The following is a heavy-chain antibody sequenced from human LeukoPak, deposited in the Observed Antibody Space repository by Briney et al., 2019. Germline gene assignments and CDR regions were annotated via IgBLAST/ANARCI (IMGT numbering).Heavy chain of an antibody. CDR1: GYTFTGYY. J-gene: IGHJ4*02. Sequence: ASVKVSCKASGYTFTGYYMHWVRQAPGQGLEWMGRINPNSGGTNYAQKFQGRVTKTRDTSISTAYMELSRLRSDDTAVYYCARVESTKYYDILTGYKLKPFDYWGQGTLVTVSS. V-gene: IGHV1-2*06. CDR3: ARVESTKYYDILTGYKLKPFDY. CDR2: INPNSGGT. D-gene: IGHD3-9*01.